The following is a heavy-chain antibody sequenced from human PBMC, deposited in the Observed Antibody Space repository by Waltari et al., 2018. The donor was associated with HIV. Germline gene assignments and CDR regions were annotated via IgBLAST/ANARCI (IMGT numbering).Heavy chain of an antibody. CDR2: SNPSGGST. CDR1: GYTFTSYY. V-gene: IGHV1-46*01. CDR3: ASSSVDTAMADYYYYGMDV. Sequence: QVQLVQSGAEVKKPGASVKVSCKASGYTFTSYYMHWVRQAPGQGLEWMGISNPSGGSTSYAQKFQGRGTMTRDTSTSTVYMELSSLRSEDTAVYYCASSSVDTAMADYYYYGMDVWGQGTTVTVSS. J-gene: IGHJ6*02. D-gene: IGHD5-18*01.